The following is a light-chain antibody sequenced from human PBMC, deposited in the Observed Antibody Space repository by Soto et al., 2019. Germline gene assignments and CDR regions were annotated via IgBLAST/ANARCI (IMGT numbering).Light chain of an antibody. Sequence: EIVMTQSPATLSVSPGERATLSFIASQSVSRSYLAWYQQKPGQAPRLLIYGASSRSTGIPDRFSGSGSGTDFTLTISRLEPEDFAVYYCQQYGSSPITFGQGTRLEIK. J-gene: IGKJ5*01. V-gene: IGKV3-20*01. CDR1: QSVSRSY. CDR3: QQYGSSPIT. CDR2: GAS.